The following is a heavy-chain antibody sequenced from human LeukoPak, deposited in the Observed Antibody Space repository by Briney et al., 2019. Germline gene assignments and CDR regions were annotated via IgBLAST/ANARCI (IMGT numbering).Heavy chain of an antibody. D-gene: IGHD3-22*01. Sequence: ASVKVSCKASGYTFTSYYMHWVRQAPGQGLEWMGIINPSGGSTSYAQKFQGRVTTTRDMSTSTVYMELSSLRSEDTAVYYCARDGSRDYYDSSGYYNGNWFDPWGQGTLVTVSS. CDR1: GYTFTSYY. V-gene: IGHV1-46*01. CDR3: ARDGSRDYYDSSGYYNGNWFDP. J-gene: IGHJ5*02. CDR2: INPSGGST.